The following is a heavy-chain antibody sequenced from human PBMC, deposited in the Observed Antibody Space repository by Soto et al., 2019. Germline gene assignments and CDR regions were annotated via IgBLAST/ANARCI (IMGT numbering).Heavy chain of an antibody. V-gene: IGHV4-31*03. CDR1: GGSVSSGGYY. J-gene: IGHJ4*02. CDR3: ERRALPQCINGVCYKDGFWDY. CDR2: IYYSGTT. D-gene: IGHD2-8*01. Sequence: QVQLQESGPGLVKPSQTLSLTCPVSGGSVSSGGYYWSWIRQQPGTGLEWIGYIYYSGTTYFNPSLKSRVSISLATSTNEFSLKLSSVTAADTAVYYCERRALPQCINGVCYKDGFWDYWCQGALVTVSS.